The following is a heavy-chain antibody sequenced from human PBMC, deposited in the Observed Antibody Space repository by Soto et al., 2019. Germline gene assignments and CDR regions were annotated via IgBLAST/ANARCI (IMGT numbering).Heavy chain of an antibody. D-gene: IGHD6-19*01. CDR2: IDHSSSSV. V-gene: IGHV3-48*04. J-gene: IGHJ2*01. Sequence: EVQLVESGGGLVQPGGSLRLSCAASGFRFSSYSMNWVRQAPGKGPEWVSYIDHSSSSVRYVDSVEGPFTISRDNAKDSLSLQMNSLRVEDTAMYYCAVGIAVARGYFDLWGRGTLVTVSS. CDR3: AVGIAVARGYFDL. CDR1: GFRFSSYS.